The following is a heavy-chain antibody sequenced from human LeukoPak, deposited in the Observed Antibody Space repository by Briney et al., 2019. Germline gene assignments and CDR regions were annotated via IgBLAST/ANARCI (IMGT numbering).Heavy chain of an antibody. D-gene: IGHD6-13*01. V-gene: IGHV4-39*07. Sequence: SETLSLTCTVSGGSISSSSYYWGWIRQPPGKGLEWIGSIYYSGSTYYNPSLKSRVTISVDTSKNQFSLKLSSVTAADTAVYYCARDLGIAATGTYYYYGMDVWGQGTTVTVSS. J-gene: IGHJ6*02. CDR2: IYYSGST. CDR3: ARDLGIAATGTYYYYGMDV. CDR1: GGSISSSSYY.